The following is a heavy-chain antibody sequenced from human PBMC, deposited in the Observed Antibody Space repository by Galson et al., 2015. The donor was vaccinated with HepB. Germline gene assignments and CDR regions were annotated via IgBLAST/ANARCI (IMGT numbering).Heavy chain of an antibody. Sequence: SLRLSCAASGFTFSSYAMHWVRQAPGKGLEWVALISDDVRSKYYADSVKGRFTLSRDNSKNMLYVEMNSLRADDTAVYYCAKALRSSWRFDSWGQGALVIVSS. CDR3: AKALRSSWRFDS. CDR1: GFTFSSYA. J-gene: IGHJ4*02. V-gene: IGHV3-30*18. D-gene: IGHD6-13*01. CDR2: ISDDVRSK.